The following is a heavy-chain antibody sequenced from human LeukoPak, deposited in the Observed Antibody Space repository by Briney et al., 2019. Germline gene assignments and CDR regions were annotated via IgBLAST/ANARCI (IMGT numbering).Heavy chain of an antibody. CDR3: LGGVAADY. Sequence: GGALRLSCASSRFTFSYYWMTWVRQAPGKEVEWVANIKQDASDEHHADSVKGRFTISRDNAKNSLYLQMNSLRVEDTAVYYCLGGVAADYWGRGTLVTVSS. V-gene: IGHV3-7*01. CDR1: RFTFSYYW. CDR2: IKQDASDE. D-gene: IGHD3-16*01. J-gene: IGHJ4*02.